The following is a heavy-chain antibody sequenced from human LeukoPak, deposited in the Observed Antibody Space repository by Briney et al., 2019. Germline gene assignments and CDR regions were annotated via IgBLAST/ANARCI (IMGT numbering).Heavy chain of an antibody. Sequence: SETLSLTCTVSGGSISSYYWSWIRQPPGKGLEWIGYIYYSGSTNYNPSLKSRVTISVDTSKNQFSLKLSSVTAADTAVYYCAREGRRSDCSSTSCYAKLYNWFDHWGQGTLVTVSS. CDR3: AREGRRSDCSSTSCYAKLYNWFDH. CDR1: GGSISSYY. CDR2: IYYSGST. V-gene: IGHV4-59*01. D-gene: IGHD2-2*01. J-gene: IGHJ5*02.